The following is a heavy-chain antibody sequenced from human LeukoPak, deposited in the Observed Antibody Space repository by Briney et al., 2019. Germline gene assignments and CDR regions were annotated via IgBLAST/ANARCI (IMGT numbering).Heavy chain of an antibody. Sequence: GASVKVSCKASGYTFTVYYMHWVRRAPGQGLEWMGWINPNSGGTNYAQKFQGRVTMTRDTSISTAYMELSRLRSDDTAVYYCARGHAVGYALFGDWGQGTLVTVSS. CDR2: INPNSGGT. CDR1: GYTFTVYY. J-gene: IGHJ4*02. D-gene: IGHD5-12*01. V-gene: IGHV1-2*02. CDR3: ARGHAVGYALFGD.